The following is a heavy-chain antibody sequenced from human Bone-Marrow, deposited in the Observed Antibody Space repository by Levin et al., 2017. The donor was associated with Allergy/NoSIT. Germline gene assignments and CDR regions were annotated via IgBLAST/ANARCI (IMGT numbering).Heavy chain of an antibody. Sequence: PSETLSLTCAVYGGSFSGYYWSWIRQPPGKGLEWIGEINHSGSTNYNPSLKSRVTISVDTSKNQFSLKLSSVTAADTAVYYCARGRGYCSSTSCYIRRSGFDPWGQGTLVTVSS. CDR1: GGSFSGYY. J-gene: IGHJ5*02. CDR3: ARGRGYCSSTSCYIRRSGFDP. CDR2: INHSGST. V-gene: IGHV4-34*01. D-gene: IGHD2-2*02.